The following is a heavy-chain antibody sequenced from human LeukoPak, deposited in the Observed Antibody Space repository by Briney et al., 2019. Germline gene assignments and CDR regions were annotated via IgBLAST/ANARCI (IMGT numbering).Heavy chain of an antibody. Sequence: GGSLRLSCAASGFTFGSYAMSWVRQAPENGLEWVSAIGGSDGNTYYADSVKGRFTISRDNSKNTLYLQMNSLRAEDTAVYYCARDRGAAAGYFDYWGQGTLVTVSS. CDR3: ARDRGAAAGYFDY. CDR1: GFTFGSYA. V-gene: IGHV3-23*01. J-gene: IGHJ4*02. D-gene: IGHD6-13*01. CDR2: IGGSDGNT.